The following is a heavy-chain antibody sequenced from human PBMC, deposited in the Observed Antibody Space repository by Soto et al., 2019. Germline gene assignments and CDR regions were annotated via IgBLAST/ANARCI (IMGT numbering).Heavy chain of an antibody. J-gene: IGHJ4*02. CDR3: ATPTLFYDFRSRHPPFDF. D-gene: IGHD3-3*01. CDR1: GGTFNNYA. CDR2: VIPVFGTT. Sequence: SVKVSCKASGGTFNNYALSWVRQAPGQGLEWMGGVIPVFGTTKYAQKFQGRVTITADASTTTAYMELSSLTSEDTAVYYCATPTLFYDFRSRHPPFDFWGPGTLVNLSS. V-gene: IGHV1-69*13.